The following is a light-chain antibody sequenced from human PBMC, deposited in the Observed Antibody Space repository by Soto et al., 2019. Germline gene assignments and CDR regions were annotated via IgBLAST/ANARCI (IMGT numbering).Light chain of an antibody. J-gene: IGLJ2*01. CDR2: LNSDGSH. V-gene: IGLV4-69*01. CDR1: SGHSSYA. CDR3: QTWGTGTSVV. Sequence: QSVLTQSPSASASLGASVKITCTLSSGHSSYAIAWHQQQPEKGPRYLMKLNSDGSHNKGDGIPDRFSGSSSGAERYLTISSLQSEDGADYYCQTWGTGTSVVFGGGTKLTVL.